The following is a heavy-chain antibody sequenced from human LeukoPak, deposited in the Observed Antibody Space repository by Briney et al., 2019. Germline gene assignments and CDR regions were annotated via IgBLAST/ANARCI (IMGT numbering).Heavy chain of an antibody. Sequence: GASVKVSCKATGYTFTGYYMHWVRQAPGQGLEWMGWINTNTGNPTYAQGFTGRFVFSLDTSVSTAYLQISSLKAEDTAVYYFARGGIAATLNYWGQGTLVTVSS. CDR1: GYTFTGYY. D-gene: IGHD2-15*01. V-gene: IGHV7-4-1*02. CDR2: INTNTGNP. CDR3: ARGGIAATLNY. J-gene: IGHJ4*02.